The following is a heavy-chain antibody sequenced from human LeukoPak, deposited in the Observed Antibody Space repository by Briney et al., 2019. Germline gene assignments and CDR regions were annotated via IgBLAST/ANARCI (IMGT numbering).Heavy chain of an antibody. J-gene: IGHJ6*02. V-gene: IGHV3-30-3*01. CDR3: ARGVEMATITGYYYYGMDV. Sequence: GRSLRLSCAASGFTFSSYAMHWVRQAPGKGLEWVAVISYDGSNKYYADSVKGRFTISRDNSKNTLYLQMNSLRAEDTAVYYCARGVEMATITGYYYYGMDVWGQGTTVTVSS. CDR2: ISYDGSNK. D-gene: IGHD5-24*01. CDR1: GFTFSSYA.